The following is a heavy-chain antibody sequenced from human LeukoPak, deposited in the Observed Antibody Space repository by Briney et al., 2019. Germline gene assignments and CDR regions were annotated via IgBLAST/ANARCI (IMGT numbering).Heavy chain of an antibody. CDR1: GYTFTSYG. J-gene: IGHJ4*02. V-gene: IGHV1-18*01. Sequence: ASVKVSCKASGYTFTSYGISWVRQAPGQGLEWMGWISAYNGNTNYAQKLQGRVTMTTDTSTSTAYMELRSLRSDDTAVYYCARDLGPYYYDSSGYYPVDYWGQGTLVTVSS. D-gene: IGHD3-22*01. CDR3: ARDLGPYYYDSSGYYPVDY. CDR2: ISAYNGNT.